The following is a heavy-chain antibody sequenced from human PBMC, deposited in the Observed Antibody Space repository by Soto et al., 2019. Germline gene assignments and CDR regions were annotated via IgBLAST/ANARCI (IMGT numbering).Heavy chain of an antibody. J-gene: IGHJ4*02. Sequence: TGGSLRLSCAASGFTFSGSAMHWVRQASGKGLEWVGRIRSKANSYATAYAASVKGRFTISRDDSKNTAYLQMNSLKTEDTAVYYCTRLGYYDILTGYYQGDYWGQGTLVTVSS. D-gene: IGHD3-9*01. V-gene: IGHV3-73*01. CDR3: TRLGYYDILTGYYQGDY. CDR2: IRSKANSYAT. CDR1: GFTFSGSA.